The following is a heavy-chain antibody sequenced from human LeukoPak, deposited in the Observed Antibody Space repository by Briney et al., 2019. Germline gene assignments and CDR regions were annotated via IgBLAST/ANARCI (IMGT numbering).Heavy chain of an antibody. Sequence: ASVKVSCKVSGYTLTELSMHWVRQAPGKGLEWMGGFDPEDGETIYAQKFQGRVTMTEDTSTDTAYMELSSLRSEDTAMYYCARGPSLHSKWVGGRWFDPWGQGTLVTVFS. CDR3: ARGPSLHSKWVGGRWFDP. CDR2: FDPEDGET. V-gene: IGHV1-24*01. D-gene: IGHD3-16*01. J-gene: IGHJ5*02. CDR1: GYTLTELS.